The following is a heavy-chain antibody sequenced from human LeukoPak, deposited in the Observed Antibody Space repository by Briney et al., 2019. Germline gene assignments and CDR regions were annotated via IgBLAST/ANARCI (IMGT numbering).Heavy chain of an antibody. CDR1: GYTFTSYG. CDR2: ISAYNGNT. CDR3: ARDRSGYCSGGSCYPGDY. V-gene: IGHV1-18*01. Sequence: ASVKVSCKASGYTFTSYGISWVRQAPGQGLEWMGWISAYNGNTNYAQKLQGRVTMTTDTSTSTAYMELRSLRSDDTAAYYCARDRSGYCSGGSCYPGDYWGQGTLVTVSS. D-gene: IGHD2-15*01. J-gene: IGHJ4*02.